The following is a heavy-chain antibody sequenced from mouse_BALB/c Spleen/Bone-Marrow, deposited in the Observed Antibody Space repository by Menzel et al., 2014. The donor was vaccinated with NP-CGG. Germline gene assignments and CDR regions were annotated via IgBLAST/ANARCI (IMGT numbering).Heavy chain of an antibody. Sequence: EVMLVESGGGLVKPGGSLKLSCAASGFAFSRYDMSWVRQTPEKRLEWVAYITNGGDNTYYPDTVKGRFTISRDNAKNTLHLQMSSLKSEDTAMYYCVRRKNYYAMDYWGQGTSVTVSS. J-gene: IGHJ4*01. V-gene: IGHV5-12-1*01. CDR3: VRRKNYYAMDY. CDR1: GFAFSRYD. CDR2: ITNGGDNT.